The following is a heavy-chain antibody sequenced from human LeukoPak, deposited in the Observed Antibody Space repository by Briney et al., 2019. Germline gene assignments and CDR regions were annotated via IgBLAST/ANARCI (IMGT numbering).Heavy chain of an antibody. D-gene: IGHD3-16*02. CDR1: GFTFSSYA. CDR3: AREGDDYVWGSFRYRAYFDY. CDR2: ISYDGSNK. Sequence: GGSLRLSCAASGFTFSSYAMHWVRQAPGKGLEWVAVISYDGSNKYYADSVKGRFTISRDNAKNTLYLQMNSLRAEDTAVYYCAREGDDYVWGSFRYRAYFDYWGQGTLVTVSS. V-gene: IGHV3-30*04. J-gene: IGHJ4*02.